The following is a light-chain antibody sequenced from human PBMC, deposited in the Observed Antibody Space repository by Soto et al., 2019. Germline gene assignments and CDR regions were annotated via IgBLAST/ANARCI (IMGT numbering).Light chain of an antibody. Sequence: QSALTQPASVSGSPGQTITISCTGTSSDVGGYNYVSWYQQHPGKAPKLMIYDVSNRPSGVSNRFSGSKSGNTASLTIYGLQAEDGADYYCSSYTSSSTYVFGTGTKVTVL. J-gene: IGLJ1*01. CDR2: DVS. V-gene: IGLV2-14*01. CDR3: SSYTSSSTYV. CDR1: SSDVGGYNY.